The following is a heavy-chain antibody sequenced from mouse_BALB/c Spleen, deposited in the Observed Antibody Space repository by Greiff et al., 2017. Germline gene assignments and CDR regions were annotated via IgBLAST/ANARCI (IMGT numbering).Heavy chain of an antibody. Sequence: QVQLKESGPELVKPGASVKMSCKASGYTFTDYVISWVKQRTGQGLEWIGEIYPGSGSTYYNEKFKGKATLTADKSSNTAYMQLSSLTSEDSAVYCCARYDTTARAYYFDYWGQGTTLTVSS. CDR2: IYPGSGST. D-gene: IGHD1-2*01. CDR1: GYTFTDYV. J-gene: IGHJ2*01. CDR3: ARYDTTARAYYFDY. V-gene: IGHV1-77*01.